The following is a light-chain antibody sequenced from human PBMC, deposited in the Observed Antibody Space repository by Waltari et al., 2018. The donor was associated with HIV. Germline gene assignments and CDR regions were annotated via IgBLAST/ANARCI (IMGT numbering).Light chain of an antibody. J-gene: IGKJ2*01. CDR3: QQRANRPS. Sequence: EIVLTQSPATLSLSPGERATLSGRASQSVGSDLAWYQQKSGQAPSLLIYDTSQRATGMPARFSGSGSGTDFTLTISSLEPEDFAVYYCQQRANRPSFGQGTKLQIK. CDR1: QSVGSD. V-gene: IGKV3-11*01. CDR2: DTS.